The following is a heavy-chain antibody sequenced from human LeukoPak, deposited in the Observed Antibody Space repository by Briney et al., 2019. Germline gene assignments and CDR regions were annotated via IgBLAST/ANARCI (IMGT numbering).Heavy chain of an antibody. J-gene: IGHJ4*02. D-gene: IGHD3-22*01. CDR2: ISSTGGII. CDR1: GFTFGSFE. Sequence: GGSLRLSCAASGFTFGSFEMNWVRQAPGKGLEWISYISSTGGIIYYADSVEGRFTISRDNAKSSLFLQMDSQRADDTAVYYCARVYYDTSGYYLHFDSWGLGTLVTVSS. CDR3: ARVYYDTSGYYLHFDS. V-gene: IGHV3-48*03.